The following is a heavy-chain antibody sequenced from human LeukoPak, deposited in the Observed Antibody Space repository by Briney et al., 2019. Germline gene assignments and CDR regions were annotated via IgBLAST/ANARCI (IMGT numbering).Heavy chain of an antibody. Sequence: SETLSLICTVWGVSTRRNYWRWTAQPPGKGLEWIGYIYYSGSTNYNPSLKSRVTISVDTYKNQFSLKLSSVTAADMAVCYCATDFCGADCFFDPWGQGTLVTVSS. D-gene: IGHD2-21*02. V-gene: IGHV4-59*01. J-gene: IGHJ5*02. CDR1: GVSTRRNY. CDR3: ATDFCGADCFFDP. CDR2: IYYSGST.